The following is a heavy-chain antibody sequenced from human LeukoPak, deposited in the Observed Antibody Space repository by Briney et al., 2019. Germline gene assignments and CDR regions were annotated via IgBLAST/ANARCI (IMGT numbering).Heavy chain of an antibody. CDR1: GGSISSGGYS. D-gene: IGHD2-8*01. Sequence: SETLSLTCAVSGGSISSGGYSWSWIRQPPGKGLEWIGYIYHSGSTYYNPSLKSRVTISVDRPKNQFSLKLSSVTAADTAVYYCARVPSNLLAPDYWGQGTLVTVSS. CDR3: ARVPSNLLAPDY. J-gene: IGHJ4*02. CDR2: IYHSGST. V-gene: IGHV4-30-2*01.